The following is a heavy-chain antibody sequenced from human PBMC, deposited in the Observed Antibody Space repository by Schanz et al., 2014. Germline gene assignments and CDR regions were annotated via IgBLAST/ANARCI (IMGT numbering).Heavy chain of an antibody. Sequence: VKLVESGGGVVQPGRSLRLSCAAFGFNFRTYAMYWVRLAPGKGLEWVALISDDGTNKDYADSVDGRFTISRDNFKNTVDLQMNRLKPDDTAVYFCARRLSTVVSPLDCWGQGTLVAVSS. CDR3: ARRLSTVVSPLDC. CDR2: ISDDGTNK. J-gene: IGHJ4*02. D-gene: IGHD2-15*01. CDR1: GFNFRTYA. V-gene: IGHV3-30-3*01.